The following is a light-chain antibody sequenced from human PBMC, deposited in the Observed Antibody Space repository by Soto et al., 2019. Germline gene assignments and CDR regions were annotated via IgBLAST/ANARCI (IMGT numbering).Light chain of an antibody. CDR3: HQYNYLHT. V-gene: IGKV1-5*01. CDR1: QGISTY. CDR2: DVS. J-gene: IGKJ2*01. Sequence: DILMTQSPSSLSASLGDRVTISCRASQGISTYLAWYQQKPGRAPTLLISDVSRLESGVPSRFSGSGSGTEFTLTISGLQPDDFATYYCHQYNYLHTFGQGTKLEIK.